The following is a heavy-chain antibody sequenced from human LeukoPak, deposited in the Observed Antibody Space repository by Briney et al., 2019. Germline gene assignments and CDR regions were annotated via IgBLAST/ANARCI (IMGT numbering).Heavy chain of an antibody. V-gene: IGHV5-51*01. Sequence: GESLKISCKGSGYSFTTYWIAWVRQMPRKGLEWMGIIYPRDSDIRYSPPFQGQVTISADKSISTAYLQWNSLKASDTAMYYCARMIGLGEVSPYFDYWGQGSLVTVSS. D-gene: IGHD3-16*02. J-gene: IGHJ4*02. CDR3: ARMIGLGEVSPYFDY. CDR1: GYSFTTYW. CDR2: IYPRDSDI.